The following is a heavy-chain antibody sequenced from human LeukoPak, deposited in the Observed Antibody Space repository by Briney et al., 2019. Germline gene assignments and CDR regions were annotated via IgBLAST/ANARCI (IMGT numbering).Heavy chain of an antibody. Sequence: ASVKVSCKASGYIFTDYFLHWVRQAPGQGPEWLGWNNPNNGGTKYAQKFQGRVTMTRDTSISTAYMELSRLRSDDTAVYYCARGGYCSGGSCYRWFDPWGQGTLVTVSS. V-gene: IGHV1-2*02. CDR3: ARGGYCSGGSCYRWFDP. CDR2: NNPNNGGT. J-gene: IGHJ5*02. CDR1: GYIFTDYF. D-gene: IGHD2-15*01.